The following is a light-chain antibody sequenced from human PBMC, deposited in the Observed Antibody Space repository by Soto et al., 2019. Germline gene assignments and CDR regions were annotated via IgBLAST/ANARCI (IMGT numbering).Light chain of an antibody. CDR2: GAS. J-gene: IGKJ2*01. Sequence: EIVLTQSPGTLSLSPGERATLSCRASQRLSNSLAWYQQKPGQAHSLLIYGASTRATGIPDTFSGSGSGTDFTLTISRLEPEDFAVYYCQQYGSSPYTFGQGNKVEIK. V-gene: IGKV3-20*01. CDR1: QRLSNS. CDR3: QQYGSSPYT.